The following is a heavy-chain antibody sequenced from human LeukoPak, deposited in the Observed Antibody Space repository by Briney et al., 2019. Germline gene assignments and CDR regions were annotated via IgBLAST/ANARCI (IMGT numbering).Heavy chain of an antibody. CDR1: GGSISSSSYY. Sequence: SETLSLTCTVSGGSISSSSYYWGWIRQPPGKGLEWIGSIYYSGSTYYNPSLKSRVTISVDTSKNQFSLKLSSVTAADTAVYYCARQRIVVVPAAIVQFDYWGQGTLVTASS. V-gene: IGHV4-39*01. CDR2: IYYSGST. D-gene: IGHD2-2*01. CDR3: ARQRIVVVPAAIVQFDY. J-gene: IGHJ4*02.